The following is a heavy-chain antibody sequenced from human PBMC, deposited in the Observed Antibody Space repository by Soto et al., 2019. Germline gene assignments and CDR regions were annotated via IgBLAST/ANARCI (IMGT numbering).Heavy chain of an antibody. V-gene: IGHV3-74*03. CDR1: GFTFSSYW. J-gene: IGHJ4*02. CDR3: VREPMGNSAY. Sequence: EVQLVETGGGVVQPGGSLRLSCAASGFTFSSYWMHWVRQDPGKGRVWVSRMNSDGSITTYEDSSKGRFTVSRDNAKSLLYRQMDSLRAEDTDLYYCVREPMGNSAYWGQGTLVTVSS. CDR2: MNSDGSIT. D-gene: IGHD7-27*01.